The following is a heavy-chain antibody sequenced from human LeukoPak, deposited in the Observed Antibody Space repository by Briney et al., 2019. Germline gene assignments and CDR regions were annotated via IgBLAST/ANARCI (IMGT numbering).Heavy chain of an antibody. CDR3: AKDNTMGPAEYFQH. V-gene: IGHV3-21*04. D-gene: IGHD3-10*01. CDR2: ISSSSSYI. Sequence: GGSLRLSCAASGFTFSSYSMNWVRQAPGKGLEWVSSISSSSSYIYYADSVKGRFTISRDNAKNSLYLQMNSLRAEDTALYYCAKDNTMGPAEYFQHWGQGTLVTVSS. CDR1: GFTFSSYS. J-gene: IGHJ1*01.